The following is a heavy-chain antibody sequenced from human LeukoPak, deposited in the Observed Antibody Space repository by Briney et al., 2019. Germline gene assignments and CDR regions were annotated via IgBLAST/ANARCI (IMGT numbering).Heavy chain of an antibody. CDR1: GDSFNNGLY. J-gene: IGHJ4*02. V-gene: IGHV4-38-2*02. D-gene: IGHD5-18*01. CDR3: ARDQEYSYGHFDY. CDR2: IPDSGNT. Sequence: SETLSLTCTVSGDSFNNGLYWGWIRQPPGKGLEWIGSIPDSGNTYYNPSLKSRVTISVDTSKKQFSLKLNSVTAADTAVYYCARDQEYSYGHFDYWGQGTLVTVSS.